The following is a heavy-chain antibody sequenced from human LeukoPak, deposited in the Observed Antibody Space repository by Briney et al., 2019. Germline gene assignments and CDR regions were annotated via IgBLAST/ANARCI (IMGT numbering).Heavy chain of an antibody. J-gene: IGHJ5*02. D-gene: IGHD2-2*01. Sequence: SVKVSCKASGGTFCSYAISWVRQAPGQGLEWMGRIIPIFGTAKYAQKFQGRVTITTDESTSTAYMELSSLRSEDTAVYYCARDRREYHDEQTNWFDPWGQGTLVTVSS. V-gene: IGHV1-69*05. CDR2: IIPIFGTA. CDR1: GGTFCSYA. CDR3: ARDRREYHDEQTNWFDP.